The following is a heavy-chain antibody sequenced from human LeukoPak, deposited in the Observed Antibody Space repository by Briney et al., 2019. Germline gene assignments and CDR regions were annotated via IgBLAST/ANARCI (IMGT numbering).Heavy chain of an antibody. J-gene: IGHJ4*02. CDR1: GYTFTGYY. CDR3: ARAPNLMNIVVVVAAIFFDY. CDR2: INPNSGGT. V-gene: IGHV1-2*02. Sequence: ASVKVSCKASGYTFTGYYMHWVRQAPGQGLEWMGWINPNSGGTNYAQKFQGRVTMTRDTSISTAYMELSRLRSDDTAVYYCARAPNLMNIVVVVAAIFFDYWGQGTLVTVSS. D-gene: IGHD2-15*01.